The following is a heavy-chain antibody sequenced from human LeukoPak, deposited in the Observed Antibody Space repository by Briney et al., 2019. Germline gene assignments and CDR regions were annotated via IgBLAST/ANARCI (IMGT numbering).Heavy chain of an antibody. J-gene: IGHJ3*02. V-gene: IGHV4-39*01. CDR1: GDSIRSSDYY. D-gene: IGHD2-15*01. CDR2: ISDGGST. CDR3: VRHCCSSPSKRTFDI. Sequence: SETLSLTCTVSGDSIRSSDYYWGCIRQSPGKGLEWIGTISDGGSTYYNPSLKSRIIISLNPSKNEFSLQLSSVTAADTAVYYCVRHCCSSPSKRTFDIWGQGTLVAVSS.